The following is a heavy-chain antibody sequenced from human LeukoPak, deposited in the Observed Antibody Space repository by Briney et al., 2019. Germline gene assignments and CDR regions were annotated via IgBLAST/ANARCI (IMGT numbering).Heavy chain of an antibody. J-gene: IGHJ4*02. V-gene: IGHV3-48*01. D-gene: IGHD3-22*01. CDR3: ARVPNYYDSSGYDY. CDR2: ISSSSSTI. Sequence: GGSLRLSCAASGFTFSSYSMNWVRQAPGKGLEWVSYISSSSSTIYYADSVKGRFTISRDNAKNSLYLQMNSLRAEDTAVYYCARVPNYYDSSGYDYWGQGTLVTVSS. CDR1: GFTFSSYS.